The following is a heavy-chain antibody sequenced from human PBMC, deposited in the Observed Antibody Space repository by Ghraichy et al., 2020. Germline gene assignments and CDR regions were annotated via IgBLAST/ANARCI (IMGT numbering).Heavy chain of an antibody. Sequence: SETLSLTCAVYGGSFSGYYWSWIRQPPGKGLEWIGEINHSGSTNYNPSLKSRVTISVDTSKNQFSLKLSSVTAADTAVNYCARCRKITIFGVVAYYYYGMDVWGQGTTVTVSS. D-gene: IGHD3-3*01. CDR2: INHSGST. J-gene: IGHJ6*02. CDR1: GGSFSGYY. V-gene: IGHV4-34*01. CDR3: ARCRKITIFGVVAYYYYGMDV.